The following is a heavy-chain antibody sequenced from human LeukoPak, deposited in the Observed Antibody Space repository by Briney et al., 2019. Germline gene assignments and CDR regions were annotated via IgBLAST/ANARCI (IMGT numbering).Heavy chain of an antibody. CDR1: GFTFSSYA. Sequence: GGSLRLSCAASGFTFSSYAMHCVRQAPGKGLEWVAVISYDGSNKYYADSVKGRFTISRDNSTNTLYLQMNSLRAEDTAVYYCARESIAQLDYWGQGTLVTVSS. J-gene: IGHJ4*02. V-gene: IGHV3-30-3*01. CDR3: ARESIAQLDY. D-gene: IGHD2-15*01. CDR2: ISYDGSNK.